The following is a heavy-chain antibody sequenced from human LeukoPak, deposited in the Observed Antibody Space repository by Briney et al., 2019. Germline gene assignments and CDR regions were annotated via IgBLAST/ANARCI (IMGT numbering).Heavy chain of an antibody. CDR2: ISYDGGKK. J-gene: IGHJ4*02. CDR3: ARDLGYCGSGSYDY. V-gene: IGHV3-30-3*01. D-gene: IGHD3-10*01. CDR1: GFTFSNYA. Sequence: PGGSLRLSCAASGFTFSNYAMHWVRQAPGKGLEWVAVISYDGGKKYYADSVQGRFTISRDNSKNTVYLQMNSLRAEDTAVYYCARDLGYCGSGSYDYWGQGTLVTVSS.